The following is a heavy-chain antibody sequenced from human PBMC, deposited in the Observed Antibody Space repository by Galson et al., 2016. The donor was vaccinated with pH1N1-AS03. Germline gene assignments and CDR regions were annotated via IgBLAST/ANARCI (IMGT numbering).Heavy chain of an antibody. CDR3: SSTPYYPFWSGYTPLDF. Sequence: ETLSLTCTVSGASVISGSYYWSWIRQPPGERLEWIGYISYSGSTNYNPSLKSRVTISVDTSDNQFSLRLSSVTAADTAVYFCSSTPYYPFWSGYTPLDFWGQGTLVTVSS. D-gene: IGHD3-3*02. V-gene: IGHV4-61*01. CDR2: ISYSGST. CDR1: GASVISGSYY. J-gene: IGHJ4*02.